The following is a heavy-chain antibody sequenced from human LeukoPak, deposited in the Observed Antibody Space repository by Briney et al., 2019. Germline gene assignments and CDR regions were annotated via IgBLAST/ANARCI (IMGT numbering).Heavy chain of an antibody. D-gene: IGHD6-25*01. CDR2: IYYNGIT. CDR3: ARQNPPGSKKGWFDP. J-gene: IGHJ5*02. Sequence: PSETLSLTCTVSGGSINSYYWSWIRQPPGKGLEWIACIYYNGITNYKSSLESRLTISVDTSKNQFSLRLRSVTAADTAFYYCARQNPPGSKKGWFDPWGQGTLVTVSS. V-gene: IGHV4-59*08. CDR1: GGSINSYY.